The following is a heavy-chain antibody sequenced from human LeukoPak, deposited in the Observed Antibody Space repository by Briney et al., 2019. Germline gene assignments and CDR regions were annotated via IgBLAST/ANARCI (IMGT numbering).Heavy chain of an antibody. V-gene: IGHV3-74*01. D-gene: IGHD2-15*01. CDR3: ARRYCSGGSCYPDY. J-gene: IGHJ4*02. Sequence: PGGSLRLSCAASGFTFSSYWMHWVRQAPGKGLVWVSRINSDGSSTSYADSVKGRFTISRDNAKTTLYLQMNSLRAEDTAVYYCARRYCSGGSCYPDYWGQGTLVTVSS. CDR1: GFTFSSYW. CDR2: INSDGSST.